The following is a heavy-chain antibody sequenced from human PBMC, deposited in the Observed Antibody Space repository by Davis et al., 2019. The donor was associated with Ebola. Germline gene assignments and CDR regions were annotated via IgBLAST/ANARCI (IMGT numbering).Heavy chain of an antibody. D-gene: IGHD1-7*01. CDR3: ARNNWNYFYYYYYMDV. CDR2: ISSSSSYI. V-gene: IGHV3-21*01. CDR1: GFTFSSYS. Sequence: ESLNISCAASGFTFSSYSMNWVRQAPGKGLEWVSSISSSSSYIYYADSVKGRFTISRDNAKNSLYLQMNSLRAEDTDVYYCARNNWNYFYYYYYMDVWGKGTTVTVSS. J-gene: IGHJ6*03.